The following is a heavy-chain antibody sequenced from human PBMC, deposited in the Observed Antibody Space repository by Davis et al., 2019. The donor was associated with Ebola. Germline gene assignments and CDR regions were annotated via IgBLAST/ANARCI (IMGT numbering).Heavy chain of an antibody. Sequence: MPSETLSLTCSVSGASVSSFDFYWTWFRQHPARGLEWLGYIYYTVRTYYNPSLKSRSTISVDTSKNEFSLDLASATAADTAIYFCATAPVRDGFTLSSWGPGTLVTVSS. V-gene: IGHV4-31*03. CDR2: IYYTVRT. CDR1: GASVSSFDFY. D-gene: IGHD5-24*01. J-gene: IGHJ5*02. CDR3: ATAPVRDGFTLSS.